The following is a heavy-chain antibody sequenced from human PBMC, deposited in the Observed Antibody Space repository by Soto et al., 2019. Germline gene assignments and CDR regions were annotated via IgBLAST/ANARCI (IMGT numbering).Heavy chain of an antibody. CDR2: VSLTGDRT. V-gene: IGHV3-23*01. Sequence: EVQLLESGGGLVQPGGSLRLSCVASRFSFSSYEMSWVRQAAGKGLEWVSRVSLTGDRTNYAGSVKGRFTVSRDNFKNTVFLQINSLRPEDTALYYCASDPLHCNSVLCRMNGMHVWGQGTTVTVSS. D-gene: IGHD2-2*01. CDR1: RFSFSSYE. J-gene: IGHJ6*02. CDR3: ASDPLHCNSVLCRMNGMHV.